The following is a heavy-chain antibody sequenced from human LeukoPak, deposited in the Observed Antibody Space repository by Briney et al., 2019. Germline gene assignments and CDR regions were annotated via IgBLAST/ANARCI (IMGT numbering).Heavy chain of an antibody. J-gene: IGHJ4*02. D-gene: IGHD3-3*01. CDR1: GFTFSSYA. CDR3: AKSFTYYGFWSGDY. Sequence: GGSLRLSCAASGFTFSSYAMSWVRQAPGKGLEWVSAIRDSGVGTYYADSVKGRFTISRDNSKNTLYLQMNSLGAEDTAVYYCAKSFTYYGFWSGDYWGQGTLVTVSS. CDR2: IRDSGVGT. V-gene: IGHV3-23*01.